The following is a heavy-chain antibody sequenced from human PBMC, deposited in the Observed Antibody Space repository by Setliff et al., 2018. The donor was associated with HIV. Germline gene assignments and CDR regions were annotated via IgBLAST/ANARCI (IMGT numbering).Heavy chain of an antibody. D-gene: IGHD3-22*01. CDR2: MNTDGSST. V-gene: IGHV3-23*01. CDR1: EFTFSSYA. CDR3: AKDVYVAKYYYGSSGYSGSYYFDY. Sequence: PGGSLRLSCAASEFTFSSYAMSWVRQAPGKGLEWVFGMNTDGSSTRYADSVKGRFTISRDSSKNTLYLQMNSLRAEDTAVYYCAKDVYVAKYYYGSSGYSGSYYFDYWGQGTLVTVSS. J-gene: IGHJ4*02.